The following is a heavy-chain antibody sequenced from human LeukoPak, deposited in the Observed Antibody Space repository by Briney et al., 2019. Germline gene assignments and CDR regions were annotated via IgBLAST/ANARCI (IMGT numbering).Heavy chain of an antibody. Sequence: PGGSLRLSCAASGFTFSSYAMHWVRQAPGKGLEYVSAISSNGGSTYYANSVKGRSTISRDNSKNTLYLQMGSLRAEDMAVYYCARSGYSSSWYLGYWGQGTLVTVSS. V-gene: IGHV3-64*01. D-gene: IGHD6-13*01. J-gene: IGHJ4*02. CDR2: ISSNGGST. CDR1: GFTFSSYA. CDR3: ARSGYSSSWYLGY.